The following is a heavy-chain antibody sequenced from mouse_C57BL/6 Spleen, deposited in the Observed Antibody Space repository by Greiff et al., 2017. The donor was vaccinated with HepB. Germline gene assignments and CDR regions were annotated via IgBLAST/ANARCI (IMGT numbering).Heavy chain of an antibody. CDR1: GYTFTSYW. CDR3: ARAYYSNYGWYFDV. CDR2: IYPGSGST. J-gene: IGHJ1*03. Sequence: QVQLQQPGAELVKPGASVKMSCKASGYTFTSYWITWVKQRPGQGLEWIGDIYPGSGSTNYNEKFKSTATLTVDTSSSTAYMQLSSLTSEDSAVYYCARAYYSNYGWYFDVWGTGTTVTVSS. V-gene: IGHV1-55*01. D-gene: IGHD2-5*01.